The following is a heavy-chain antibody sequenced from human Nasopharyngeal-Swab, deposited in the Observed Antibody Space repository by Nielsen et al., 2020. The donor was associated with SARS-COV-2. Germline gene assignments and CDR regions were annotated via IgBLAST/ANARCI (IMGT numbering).Heavy chain of an antibody. CDR3: ARGGYSGYEYYFDY. CDR1: GFTFSSYS. CDR2: IKQDGSEK. J-gene: IGHJ4*02. D-gene: IGHD5-12*01. Sequence: GGSLRLSCAASGFTFSSYSMNWVRQAPGKGLEWVANIKQDGSEKYYVDSVKGRFTISRDNAKNSLYLQMNSLRAEDTAVYYCARGGYSGYEYYFDYWGQGTLVTVSS. V-gene: IGHV3-7*01.